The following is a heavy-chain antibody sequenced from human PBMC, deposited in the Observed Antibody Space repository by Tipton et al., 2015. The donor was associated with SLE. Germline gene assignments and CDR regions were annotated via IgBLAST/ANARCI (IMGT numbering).Heavy chain of an antibody. CDR3: ARLSRDRAVAGFNWFDP. V-gene: IGHV4-59*08. J-gene: IGHJ5*02. Sequence: TLSLTCTVSGGSISSYYWSWIRQPPGKGLEWIGYIYYSGSTDYNPSLKSRVTISVDTSKNQFSLKLSSVTAADTAVYYCARLSRDRAVAGFNWFDPWGQGTPVTVSS. CDR1: GGSISSYY. D-gene: IGHD6-19*01. CDR2: IYYSGST.